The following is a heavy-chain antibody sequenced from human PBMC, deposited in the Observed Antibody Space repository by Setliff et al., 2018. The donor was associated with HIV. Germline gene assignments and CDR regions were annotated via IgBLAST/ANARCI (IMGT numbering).Heavy chain of an antibody. CDR2: LSPSGTT. D-gene: IGHD4-17*01. Sequence: SQTLSLTCTVYGGSFSNYYTNWIRQPPGKGLEWIGELSPSGTTRPNPSLQSRVIISLDTSKNQFSLKLTSVTAADTAMYYCAAFLVSPVTTQDYWGQGTPVTVSS. CDR1: GGSFSNYY. V-gene: IGHV4-34*01. CDR3: AAFLVSPVTTQDY. J-gene: IGHJ4*02.